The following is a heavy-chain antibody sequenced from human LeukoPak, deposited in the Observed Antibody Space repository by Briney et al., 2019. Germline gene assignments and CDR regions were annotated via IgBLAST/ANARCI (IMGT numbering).Heavy chain of an antibody. CDR2: INHSGST. J-gene: IGHJ4*02. Sequence: PSETMSLTCAVYGGSFSGYYWSWIRQPPWKGLECIGEINHSGSTNYNPSLKSRVTISVDTSKNQFSLKLSSVTAADTAVYYCARGRRLMITFGGVIASRPSLDYWGQGTLVTVSS. CDR1: GGSFSGYY. V-gene: IGHV4-34*01. CDR3: ARGRRLMITFGGVIASRPSLDY. D-gene: IGHD3-16*02.